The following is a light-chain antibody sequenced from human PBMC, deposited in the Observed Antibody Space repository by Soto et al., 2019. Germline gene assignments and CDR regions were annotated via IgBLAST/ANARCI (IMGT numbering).Light chain of an antibody. J-gene: IGKJ2*01. V-gene: IGKV3-20*01. CDR2: GAS. CDR1: QSVSSSY. Sequence: ESVLTQSPGTLSLSPGESATLSCRASQSVSSSYLAGYQQKPGQAPRLLIYGASCRATGIPDRFSGSGSGTDFTLTISRLEPEDFAVYYCQQYGSSPLYTFGQGTKLEIK. CDR3: QQYGSSPLYT.